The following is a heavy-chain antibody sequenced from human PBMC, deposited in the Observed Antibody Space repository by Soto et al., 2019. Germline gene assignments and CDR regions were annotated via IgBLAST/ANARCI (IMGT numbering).Heavy chain of an antibody. Sequence: QVLLVESGGGVVQPGMSLRLSCAASGFTFSKYGIHWVRQAPGKGLEWVGFIWYDGSSQYYADSVKGRFTISRDNSKNAVSLQMISPRVEGTAVYYCARDAMDSAFACWGQGTLGSVSS. CDR3: ARDAMDSAFAC. J-gene: IGHJ4*02. CDR1: GFTFSKYG. CDR2: IWYDGSSQ. V-gene: IGHV3-33*01. D-gene: IGHD2-15*01.